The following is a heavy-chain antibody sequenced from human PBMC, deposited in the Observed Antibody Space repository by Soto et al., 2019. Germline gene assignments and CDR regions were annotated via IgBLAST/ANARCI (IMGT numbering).Heavy chain of an antibody. CDR1: GLTLSSFA. D-gene: IGHD1-1*01. J-gene: IGHJ4*02. Sequence: EVQLLESGGGLVQPGGSLRLSCVASGLTLSSFAMNWVRQVPGKGLEWVSVIKDGDTRTIYADSVKGRFTLSRDNSKKTVYSQMSGVTGKDTGVYYCAFGADGAVHRFDSWGQGTLVSVSS. V-gene: IGHV3-23*01. CDR3: AFGADGAVHRFDS. CDR2: IKDGDTRT.